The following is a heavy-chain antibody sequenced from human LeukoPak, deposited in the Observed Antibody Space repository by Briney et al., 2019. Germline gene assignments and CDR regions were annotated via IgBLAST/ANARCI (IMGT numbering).Heavy chain of an antibody. D-gene: IGHD5-24*01. CDR1: GFTFSSYS. Sequence: GGSLRLSCAASGFTFSSYSMNWVRQAPGKGLEWVSSISSSSSYIYYADSVKGRFTISRENAKNSLYLQMNSLRAEDTAVYYCAVEMATIKDDAFDIWGQGTMVTVSS. V-gene: IGHV3-21*01. CDR2: ISSSSSYI. CDR3: AVEMATIKDDAFDI. J-gene: IGHJ3*02.